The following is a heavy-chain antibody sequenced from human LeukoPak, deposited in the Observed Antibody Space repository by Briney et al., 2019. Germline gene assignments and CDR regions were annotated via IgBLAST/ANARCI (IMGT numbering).Heavy chain of an antibody. CDR1: GYTFTGYY. D-gene: IGHD6-13*01. V-gene: IGHV1-2*04. CDR2: INPNSGGT. Sequence: ASVKVSCKASGYTFTGYYMHWVRQAPGQGLEWMGWINPNSGGTNYAQKFQGWVTMTRDTSISTAYMELSRLRSDDTAVYYCARVQIKSIAAAGTSFDYWGQGTLVTVSS. CDR3: ARVQIKSIAAAGTSFDY. J-gene: IGHJ4*02.